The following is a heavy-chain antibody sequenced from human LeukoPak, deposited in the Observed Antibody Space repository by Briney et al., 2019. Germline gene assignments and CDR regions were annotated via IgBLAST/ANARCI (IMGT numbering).Heavy chain of an antibody. V-gene: IGHV3-23*01. CDR1: GFTFSSYA. CDR2: ISGSGVST. D-gene: IGHD5-24*01. Sequence: GGSLRLSCAASGFTFSSYAVSWVRQTPGKGLEWVSAISGSGVSTDYADSVKGRLTISRDNSKNTLNLQMNSLRAEDTAVYYCAFGRAGEMATNLDYWGQGTLVTVSS. CDR3: AFGRAGEMATNLDY. J-gene: IGHJ4*02.